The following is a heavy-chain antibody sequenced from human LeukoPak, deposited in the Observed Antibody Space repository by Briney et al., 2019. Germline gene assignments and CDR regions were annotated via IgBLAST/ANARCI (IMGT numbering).Heavy chain of an antibody. CDR3: AKDSLVATSHFDS. D-gene: IGHD5-12*01. J-gene: IGHJ4*02. V-gene: IGHV3-23*01. CDR1: GFTFYNYG. CDR2: ITASGAAT. Sequence: GGSPRLSCAVSGFTFYNYGMSWVRQAPGKGLEWVSAITASGAATYIADSVKGRFVISRDNSKNTLYLQMNSLRAEDTAVYFCAKDSLVATSHFDSWGRGTLVTVSS.